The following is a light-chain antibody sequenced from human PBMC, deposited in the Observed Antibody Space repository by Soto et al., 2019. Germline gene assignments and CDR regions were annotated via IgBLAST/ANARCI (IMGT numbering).Light chain of an antibody. Sequence: EIVLTQSPGTLSLSPGERATLSCRASQSVSSTYLAWYQQKPGQAPGLLLYGASNRASGIPDRFAGSGSGTDLTLTISRLEPEDFAVYYCQQYDKWPLTFGGGTKVDTK. CDR3: QQYDKWPLT. V-gene: IGKV3-20*01. J-gene: IGKJ4*01. CDR2: GAS. CDR1: QSVSSTY.